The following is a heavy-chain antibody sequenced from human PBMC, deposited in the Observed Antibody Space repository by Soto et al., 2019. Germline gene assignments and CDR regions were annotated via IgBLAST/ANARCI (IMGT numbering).Heavy chain of an antibody. CDR3: AKDNGIAAAPPVDY. J-gene: IGHJ4*02. D-gene: IGHD6-13*01. CDR2: ISGSGGST. V-gene: IGHV3-23*01. CDR1: GFTFSRYA. Sequence: GSLRLSCAASGFTFSRYAMSWVRQAPGKGLEWVSAISGSGGSTYYADSVKGRFTISRNNSKNTLYLQMNSLRAEDTAVYYCAKDNGIAAAPPVDYWGQGTLVTVSS.